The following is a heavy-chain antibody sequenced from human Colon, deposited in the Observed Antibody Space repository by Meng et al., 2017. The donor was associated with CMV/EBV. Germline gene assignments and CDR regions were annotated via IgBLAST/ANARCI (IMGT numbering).Heavy chain of an antibody. CDR2: INSDGSST. V-gene: IGHV3-74*01. Sequence: GESLKISCAASGFTFSSYWMHWVRQAPGKGLVWVSRINSDGSSTSYADSVKGRFTISRDNAKNSLYLQMNSLRAEDTAVYYCARDPIVVVVAASPAVYGMDVWGQGTTVTVSS. CDR3: ARDPIVVVVAASPAVYGMDV. D-gene: IGHD2-15*01. CDR1: GFTFSSYW. J-gene: IGHJ6*02.